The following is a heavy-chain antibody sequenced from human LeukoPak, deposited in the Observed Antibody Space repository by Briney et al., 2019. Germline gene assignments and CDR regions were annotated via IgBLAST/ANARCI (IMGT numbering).Heavy chain of an antibody. CDR3: ARGASGIQLWFFDP. D-gene: IGHD5-18*01. V-gene: IGHV3-7*01. CDR2: IKQDGSEK. J-gene: IGHJ5*02. Sequence: GGSLRLSCAASGFTFSSYWMSWVRQPPGKGLEWVANIKQDGSEKYYVDSVKGRFTISRDNAKKSLYLQMHSLRAEDTAVYYCARGASGIQLWFFDPWGQGTLVTVSS. CDR1: GFTFSSYW.